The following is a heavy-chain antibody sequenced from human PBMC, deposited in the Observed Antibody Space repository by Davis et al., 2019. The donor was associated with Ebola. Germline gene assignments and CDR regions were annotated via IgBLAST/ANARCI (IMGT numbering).Heavy chain of an antibody. J-gene: IGHJ4*02. D-gene: IGHD1-1*01. Sequence: GESLKISCAASGFTFRSNWMHWVRQAPGKGLVWVSRINEDGIIKTYADSVKGRFTISRDNAKNTLYLQMNSLRVEDTAMYYWGRGGLEPVDFWGQGTLVTVSS. V-gene: IGHV3-74*01. CDR2: INEDGIIK. CDR3: GRGGLEPVDF. CDR1: GFTFRSNW.